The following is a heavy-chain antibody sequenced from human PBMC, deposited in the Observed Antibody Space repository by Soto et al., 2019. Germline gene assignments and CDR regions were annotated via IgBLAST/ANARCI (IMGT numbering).Heavy chain of an antibody. V-gene: IGHV1-18*01. CDR1: GYTFTSYG. Sequence: ASVKVSCKASGYTFTSYGISWVRQAPGQGLEWMGWISAYNGNTNYAQKLQGRVTMTTDTSTSTAYMELRSLRSDDTAVYYCARAASGYYFLPFYDYWGQGTLVTVSS. J-gene: IGHJ4*02. D-gene: IGHD3-22*01. CDR2: ISAYNGNT. CDR3: ARAASGYYFLPFYDY.